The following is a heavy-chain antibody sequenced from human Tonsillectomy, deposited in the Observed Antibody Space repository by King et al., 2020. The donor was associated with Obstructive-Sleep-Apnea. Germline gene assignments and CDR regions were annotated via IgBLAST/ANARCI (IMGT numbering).Heavy chain of an antibody. CDR1: GGSISSSSYY. D-gene: IGHD3-3*01. J-gene: IGHJ4*02. Sequence: QLQESGPGLVKPSETLSLTCTVSGGSISSSSYYWGWIRQPPGKGLEWIGSLYYGGNSFYNPSLKSRVTISVDTSKNQFSLILNSVTAADTAVYYCAILDFWSAYSSYYFDYWGQGTLVTVSS. CDR2: LYYGGNS. CDR3: AILDFWSAYSSYYFDY. V-gene: IGHV4-39*07.